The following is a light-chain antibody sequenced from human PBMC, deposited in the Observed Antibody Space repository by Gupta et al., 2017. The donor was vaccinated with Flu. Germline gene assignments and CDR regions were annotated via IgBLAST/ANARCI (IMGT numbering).Light chain of an antibody. CDR3: CSYAGSYTGV. CDR2: DVS. J-gene: IGLJ2*01. CDR1: SSDVGGYNY. Sequence: QSALTQPRSVSGSPGQSVTISCTGTSSDVGGYNYVSWYQQHPGKAPKLMIYDVSKRPSGVPERCSGSKSGTTDLLTISGLQAEDEAYYYCCSYAGSYTGVFGGGTKLTVL. V-gene: IGLV2-11*01.